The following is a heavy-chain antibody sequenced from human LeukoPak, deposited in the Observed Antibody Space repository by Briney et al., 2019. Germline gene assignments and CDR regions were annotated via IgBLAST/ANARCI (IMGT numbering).Heavy chain of an antibody. CDR1: GGSFSGYY. CDR2: INHSGST. Sequence: PSETLSLTCAVYGGSFSGYYWSWIRQPPGKGLEWIGEINHSGSTNYNPSLKSRVTISVDTSKNQFSLKLTSVTAADTAVYYCARDMVRGATNWFDPWGQGTLVTVSS. J-gene: IGHJ5*02. CDR3: ARDMVRGATNWFDP. D-gene: IGHD3-10*01. V-gene: IGHV4-34*01.